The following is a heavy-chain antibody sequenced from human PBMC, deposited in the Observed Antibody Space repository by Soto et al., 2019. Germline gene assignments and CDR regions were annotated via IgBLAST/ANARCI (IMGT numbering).Heavy chain of an antibody. CDR2: IIPIFGTA. D-gene: IGHD5-18*01. CDR1: GGTFSSYA. J-gene: IGHJ4*02. CDR3: ARGNTAMDLGEFDY. Sequence: GASVKVSCKASGGTFSSYAISWVRQAPGQGLEWMGGIIPIFGTANYAQKFQGRVTITADESTSTAYMELSSLRSEDTAVYYCARGNTAMDLGEFDYWGQGTLVTVSS. V-gene: IGHV1-69*13.